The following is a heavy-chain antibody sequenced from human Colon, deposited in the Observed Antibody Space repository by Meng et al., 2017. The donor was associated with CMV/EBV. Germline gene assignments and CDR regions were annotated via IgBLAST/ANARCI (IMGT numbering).Heavy chain of an antibody. CDR1: GGPFEPST. CDR3: ARGKQAGFDL. V-gene: IGHV1-69*12. Sequence: QGQEVQSGAKVKKPGSSVKVSCKASGGPFEPSTFNWVRQAPGQGLEWMGGIIPMFGSPSYSQKFRGRVTITADELEVNSLRSEDTAVYYCARGKQAGFDLWGQGTLVTVSS. J-gene: IGHJ5*02. CDR2: IIPMFGSP. D-gene: IGHD6-13*01.